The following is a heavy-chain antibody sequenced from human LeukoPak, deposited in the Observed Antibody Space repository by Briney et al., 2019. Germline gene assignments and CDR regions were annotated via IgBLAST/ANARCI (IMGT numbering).Heavy chain of an antibody. CDR3: ARESPACGEDCYFDY. CDR1: GFTFTSYN. D-gene: IGHD2-21*02. J-gene: IGHJ4*02. V-gene: IGHV3-21*01. Sequence: GGSLRLSCAASGFTFTSYNMNWVRQAPGKGLEWVSFISTSGTSIYYADSVKGRFTISRDNSKNTLYLQMNSLRTDDTAVYYCARESPACGEDCYFDYWGQGTLVTVSS. CDR2: ISTSGTSI.